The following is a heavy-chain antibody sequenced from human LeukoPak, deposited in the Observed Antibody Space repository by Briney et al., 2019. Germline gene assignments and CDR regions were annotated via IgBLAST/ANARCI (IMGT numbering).Heavy chain of an antibody. J-gene: IGHJ4*02. CDR2: INTDGRIT. V-gene: IGHV3-64*02. CDR1: GFSFRNYA. D-gene: IGHD1-26*01. Sequence: PGGSLRVSCVASGFSFRNYAIHWVRQAPGKGLEYVSVINTDGRITYYADSVKGRFTISRDNSKNTVYLQMGSLRGEDMAVYYCTRDGGSFCDFDYWGQGALVTVSS. CDR3: TRDGGSFCDFDY.